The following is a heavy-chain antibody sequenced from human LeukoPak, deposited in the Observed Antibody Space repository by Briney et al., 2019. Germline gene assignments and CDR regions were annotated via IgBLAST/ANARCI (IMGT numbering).Heavy chain of an antibody. CDR1: GGSISSSSYY. J-gene: IGHJ6*02. CDR2: IYYSGST. V-gene: IGHV4-39*07. Sequence: PSETLSLTYAVYGGSISSSSYYWGWIRQPPGKGLEWIGSIYYSGSTYYNPSLKSRVTISVDTSKNQFSLKLSSVTAADTAVYYCARIAVAGTNYGMDVWGQGTTVTVSS. CDR3: ARIAVAGTNYGMDV. D-gene: IGHD6-19*01.